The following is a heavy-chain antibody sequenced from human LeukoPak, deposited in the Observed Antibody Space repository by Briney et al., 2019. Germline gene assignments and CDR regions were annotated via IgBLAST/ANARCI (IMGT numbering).Heavy chain of an antibody. CDR3: TRDGGTLDY. Sequence: GGSLRLSCTGSGFTFGDYAMSWVRQSPGQGLEWVSLIRSKAFGGATEYAASVKGRFTISRDDSKSIAYLQMNSLKTEDTAVYYCTRDGGTLDYWGRGTLVTVSS. CDR2: IRSKAFGGAT. D-gene: IGHD3-16*01. J-gene: IGHJ4*02. CDR1: GFTFGDYA. V-gene: IGHV3-49*04.